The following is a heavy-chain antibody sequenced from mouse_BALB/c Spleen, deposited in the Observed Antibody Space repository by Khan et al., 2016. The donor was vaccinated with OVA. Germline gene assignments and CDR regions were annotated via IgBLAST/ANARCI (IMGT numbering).Heavy chain of an antibody. D-gene: IGHD1-1*01. J-gene: IGHJ2*01. Sequence: EVQLVESGPELVKPGASVKISCKASGYSFTGYFMHWVMQSHGKSLEWIGRINPHFGETFYNQKFVDKATLTVDESSSTAPLGLRNLPSEDSAVYYCAGIYGSDFDYWGQGTTLTVSS. CDR1: GYSFTGYF. V-gene: IGHV1-20*02. CDR2: INPHFGET. CDR3: AGIYGSDFDY.